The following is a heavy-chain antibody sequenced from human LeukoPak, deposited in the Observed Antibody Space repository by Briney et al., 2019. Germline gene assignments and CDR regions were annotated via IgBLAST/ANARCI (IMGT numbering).Heavy chain of an antibody. CDR1: VDPFSRGSYY. CDR2: IYYIGTT. V-gene: IGHV4-61*01. CDR3: ARDPRIAAAGTFWFDP. D-gene: IGHD6-13*01. Sequence: SETLSLTCTVSVDPFSRGSYYWSWIRQPPGKGLECIGFIYYIGTTNYNPSLQSRVTISVDTSKNQFSLKLSSVTAADTAVYYCARDPRIAAAGTFWFDPWGQGTLVTVS. J-gene: IGHJ5*02.